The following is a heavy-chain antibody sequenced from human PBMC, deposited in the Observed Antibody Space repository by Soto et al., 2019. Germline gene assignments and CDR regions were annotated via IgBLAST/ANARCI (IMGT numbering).Heavy chain of an antibody. Sequence: QVQLVESGGGVVQPGRSLRLSCAASGFTFSSYAMHWVRQAPGKGLEWVAVISYDGSNKYYADSVKGRLTISRDNSKNTLYLQMNSLRAEDTAVYYCARRNYYFDYWGQGTLVTVSS. CDR2: ISYDGSNK. J-gene: IGHJ4*02. CDR1: GFTFSSYA. V-gene: IGHV3-30-3*01. D-gene: IGHD1-1*01. CDR3: ARRNYYFDY.